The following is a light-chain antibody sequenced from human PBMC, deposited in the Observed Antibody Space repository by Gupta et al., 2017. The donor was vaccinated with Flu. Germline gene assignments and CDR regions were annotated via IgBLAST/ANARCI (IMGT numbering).Light chain of an antibody. CDR1: QSVLYSSNNKNY. J-gene: IGKJ1*01. CDR3: QQYYSTPWT. Sequence: LGERATINCKSSQSVLYSSNNKNYLTWYQQKPGQPPKLLIYWASTRESGVPDRFSGSGSVTDFTLTISSLQAEDVAVYYCQQYYSTPWTFGQGTKVEIK. V-gene: IGKV4-1*01. CDR2: WAS.